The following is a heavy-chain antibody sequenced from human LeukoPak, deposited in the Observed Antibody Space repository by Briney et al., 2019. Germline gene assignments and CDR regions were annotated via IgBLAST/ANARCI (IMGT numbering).Heavy chain of an antibody. CDR3: AKDKGEGDYEPELDY. CDR1: GFTFSSYD. J-gene: IGHJ4*02. D-gene: IGHD4-17*01. V-gene: IGHV3-48*03. Sequence: GGSLRLSCAASGFTFSSYDMNWVRQAPGRELEWISYISYISDSGTTIYYADSVKGRFTISRDDAKNSVYLQMNSLRAEDTALYYCAKDKGEGDYEPELDYWGQGTLVTVSS. CDR2: ISDSGTTI.